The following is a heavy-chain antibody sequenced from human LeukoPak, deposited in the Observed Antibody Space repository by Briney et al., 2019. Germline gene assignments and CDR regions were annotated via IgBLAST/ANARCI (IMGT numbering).Heavy chain of an antibody. D-gene: IGHD2-21*02. Sequence: ASVKVSCKASGYTFTSYGISWVRQAPGQGLEWMGWISAYNGNTNYAQKLQGRVTMTTDTSTSTAYMGLRSLRSDATAVYYCARNGLAYCGGDCYPYYFDYWGQGTLVTVSS. J-gene: IGHJ4*02. CDR2: ISAYNGNT. CDR3: ARNGLAYCGGDCYPYYFDY. CDR1: GYTFTSYG. V-gene: IGHV1-18*01.